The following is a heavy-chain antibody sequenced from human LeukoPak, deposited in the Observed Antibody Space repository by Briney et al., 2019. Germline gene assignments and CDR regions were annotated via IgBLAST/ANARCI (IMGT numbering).Heavy chain of an antibody. D-gene: IGHD5-12*01. CDR1: GYTFTAYA. Sequence: ASVKVSCKASGYTFTAYAMHWVRQAPGQRLEWMGWINAGNGNTKYSQKFQGRVTITRDTSATTAYMELSSLRAEDTAVYYCARWGLHPADSGYDLSGFDYWGQGTLVTVSS. CDR2: INAGNGNT. V-gene: IGHV1-3*01. J-gene: IGHJ4*02. CDR3: ARWGLHPADSGYDLSGFDY.